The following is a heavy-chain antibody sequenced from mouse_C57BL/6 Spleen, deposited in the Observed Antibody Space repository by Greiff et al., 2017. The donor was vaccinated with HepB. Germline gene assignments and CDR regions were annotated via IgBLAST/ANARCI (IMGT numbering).Heavy chain of an antibody. CDR3: ARASTAGGFAY. D-gene: IGHD1-2*01. CDR1: GYSITSGYD. Sequence: EVKLQESGPGMVKPSQSLSLTCTVTGYSITSGYDWHWIRHFPGNKLEWMGYISYSGSTNYNPSLKSRISITHDTSKNHFFLKLNSVTTEDTATYYCARASTAGGFAYWGQGTLVTVSA. V-gene: IGHV3-1*01. CDR2: ISYSGST. J-gene: IGHJ3*01.